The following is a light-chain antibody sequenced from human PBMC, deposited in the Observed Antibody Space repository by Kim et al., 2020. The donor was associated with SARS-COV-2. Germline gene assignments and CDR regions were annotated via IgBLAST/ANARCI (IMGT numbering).Light chain of an antibody. CDR3: QHYNNWPRT. CDR2: GAS. CDR1: QSVSSN. J-gene: IGKJ1*01. V-gene: IGKV3-15*01. Sequence: EIVMTQSPATLSVSPGERATLSCRASQSVSSNLAWYQQKPGQSPRLLISGASTRATGIPARFSGSGSGTDFTLIISSLQSEDFAVYYCQHYNNWPRTFGQGTKVDIK.